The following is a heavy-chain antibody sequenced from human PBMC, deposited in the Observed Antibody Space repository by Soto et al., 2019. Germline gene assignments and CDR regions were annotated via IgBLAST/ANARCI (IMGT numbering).Heavy chain of an antibody. CDR2: INPSGGST. J-gene: IGHJ4*02. CDR3: ARALTYYYDSSGSPRGFDY. Sequence: QVQLVQSGAEVKKPGASVKVSCKASGYTFTSYYMHWVRQAPGQGLEWMGIINPSGGSTSYAQKFQGRVTMTRDTSTSTVYMELSSLRSEDTAVYYCARALTYYYDSSGSPRGFDYWGQGTLVTVSS. V-gene: IGHV1-46*01. CDR1: GYTFTSYY. D-gene: IGHD3-22*01.